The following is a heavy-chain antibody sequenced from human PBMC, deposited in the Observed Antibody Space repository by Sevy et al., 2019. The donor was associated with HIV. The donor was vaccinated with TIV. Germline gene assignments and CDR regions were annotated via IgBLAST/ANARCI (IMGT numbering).Heavy chain of an antibody. Sequence: ASVKVSCKASGYTFTGYYMHWVRQAPGQGLEWMGWINPNSGGTNYAQKFQGRVTMTRDTSISTAYMELNRLRSDDTAVYYCARSISKYCSSTSCFYNWFDPWGQGTLVTVSS. V-gene: IGHV1-2*02. J-gene: IGHJ5*02. CDR2: INPNSGGT. D-gene: IGHD2-2*01. CDR3: ARSISKYCSSTSCFYNWFDP. CDR1: GYTFTGYY.